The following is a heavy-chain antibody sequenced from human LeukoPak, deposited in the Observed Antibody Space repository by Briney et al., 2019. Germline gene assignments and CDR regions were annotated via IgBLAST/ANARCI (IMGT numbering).Heavy chain of an antibody. CDR1: GYTFTSHG. Sequence: ASVKVSCKASGYTFTSHGISWVRQAPGQGLEWMGWISAYNGNTNYAQKLQGRVTMTTDTSTSTAYMELRSLRSDDTAVYYCARAPHVTMVRGVPYFDYWGQGTLVTVSS. CDR3: ARAPHVTMVRGVPYFDY. J-gene: IGHJ4*02. V-gene: IGHV1-18*01. D-gene: IGHD3-10*01. CDR2: ISAYNGNT.